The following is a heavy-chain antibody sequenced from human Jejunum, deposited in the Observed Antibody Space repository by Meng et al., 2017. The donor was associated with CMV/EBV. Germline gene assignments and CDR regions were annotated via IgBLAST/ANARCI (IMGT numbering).Heavy chain of an antibody. D-gene: IGHD2-15*01. CDR3: ARAGVVVTATPHYYGMDV. J-gene: IGHJ6*02. V-gene: IGHV3-11*01. CDR2: ISGGGHTL. CDR1: FREYY. Sequence: FREYYMDWMRKAPGKGLEWVSYISGGGHTLNYVDSVKGRFTISRDNSKNSLSLQMNSLRVEDTAVYYCARAGVVVTATPHYYGMDVWGQGTAVTVSS.